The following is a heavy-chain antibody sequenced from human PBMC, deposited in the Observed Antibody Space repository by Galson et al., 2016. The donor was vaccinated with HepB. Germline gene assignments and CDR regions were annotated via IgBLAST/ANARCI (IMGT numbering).Heavy chain of an antibody. CDR2: ISTRHTT. CDR1: GFKLSHYA. J-gene: IGHJ4*02. Sequence: SLRLSCAASGFKLSHYAMHWVRQAPGKGLEWVASISTRHTTYYSDSVQGRFTISRDNSNNTLYLQMNGLRAEDTAVYYCAKERLVRRIFDHWGQGTLLTVSS. D-gene: IGHD1-1*01. V-gene: IGHV3-23*01. CDR3: AKERLVRRIFDH.